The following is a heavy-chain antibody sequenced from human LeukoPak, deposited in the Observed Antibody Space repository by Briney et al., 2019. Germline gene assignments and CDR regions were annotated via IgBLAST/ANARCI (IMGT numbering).Heavy chain of an antibody. D-gene: IGHD3-22*01. CDR3: AKDRKRITMIVVVTPIDY. CDR2: IRYDGSNK. Sequence: GGSLGLSCAASGFTFSSYGMHWVRQAPGKGLEWVAFIRYDGSNKYYADSVKGRFTISRDNSKNTLYLQMNSLRAEDTAVYYCAKDRKRITMIVVVTPIDYWGQGTLVTVSS. V-gene: IGHV3-30*02. CDR1: GFTFSSYG. J-gene: IGHJ4*02.